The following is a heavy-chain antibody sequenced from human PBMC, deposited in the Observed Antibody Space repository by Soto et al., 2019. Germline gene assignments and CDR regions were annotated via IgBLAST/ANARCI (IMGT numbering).Heavy chain of an antibody. Sequence: GGSLRLSCAACGFTFSGDAINWVRQAPWKGLEWVSSISTTSTYIYYADSVKGRFTISRDNANNSLHLQMHSLRAEDTAVYYCVRDHVMDVCGQRTTVAVSS. CDR1: GFTFSGDA. J-gene: IGHJ6*02. V-gene: IGHV3-21*01. CDR2: ISTTSTYI. CDR3: VRDHVMDV.